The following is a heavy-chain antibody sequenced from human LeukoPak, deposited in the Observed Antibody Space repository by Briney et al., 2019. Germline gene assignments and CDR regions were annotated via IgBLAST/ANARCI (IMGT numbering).Heavy chain of an antibody. Sequence: GGSLRLSCAASGFTFSSYWMHWVRQAPGKGLVWVSRINSDGSSTSYADSVKGRFTISRDNAKNTLYLQMNSLRAEDTAVYYCARALCYYDSSGYYQDRYYFDYWGQGTLVTVSS. CDR2: INSDGSST. V-gene: IGHV3-74*01. CDR1: GFTFSSYW. D-gene: IGHD3-22*01. J-gene: IGHJ4*02. CDR3: ARALCYYDSSGYYQDRYYFDY.